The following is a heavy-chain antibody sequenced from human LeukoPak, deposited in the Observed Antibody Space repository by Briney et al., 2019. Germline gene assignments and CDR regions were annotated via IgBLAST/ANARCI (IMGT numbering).Heavy chain of an antibody. V-gene: IGHV5-51*01. CDR1: GCSFTTYW. Sequence: GESLKISCQGSGCSFTTYWIAWVRQMPGKGLEWMGIIYPGDSDTRYSPSFQGQVTISADKSINTAYLQWNSLKASDTATYFCARRRGSLYSFDYWGQGTLVTVPS. CDR3: ARRRGSLYSFDY. D-gene: IGHD3-16*01. CDR2: IYPGDSDT. J-gene: IGHJ4*02.